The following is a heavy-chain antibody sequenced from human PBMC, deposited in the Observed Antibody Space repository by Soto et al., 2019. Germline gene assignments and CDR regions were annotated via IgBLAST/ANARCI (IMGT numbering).Heavy chain of an antibody. CDR1: GFTFSSYG. Sequence: ESGGGVVQPGRSLRLSCAASGFTFSSYGMHWVRQAPGKGLEWVAVISYDGSNKYYADSVKGRFTISRDNSKNTLYLQMNSLRAEDTAVYYCAKVKHNWNEDPPFDYWGQGTLVTVSS. CDR3: AKVKHNWNEDPPFDY. J-gene: IGHJ4*02. CDR2: ISYDGSNK. D-gene: IGHD1-1*01. V-gene: IGHV3-30*18.